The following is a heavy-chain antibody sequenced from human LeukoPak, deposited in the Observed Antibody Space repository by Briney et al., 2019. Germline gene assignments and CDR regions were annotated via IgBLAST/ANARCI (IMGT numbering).Heavy chain of an antibody. J-gene: IGHJ4*02. Sequence: GGSLRLSCAASGFTFSSYAMSWVRQAPGRGLEWLSAISGSADNTYYADSVKGLFTISRDNSKNTLYLQMNSLRAEDTAVYYCATLVFDSSGYSYFDYCGPGTLVTVSS. CDR1: GFTFSSYA. CDR2: ISGSADNT. V-gene: IGHV3-23*01. D-gene: IGHD3-9*01. CDR3: ATLVFDSSGYSYFDY.